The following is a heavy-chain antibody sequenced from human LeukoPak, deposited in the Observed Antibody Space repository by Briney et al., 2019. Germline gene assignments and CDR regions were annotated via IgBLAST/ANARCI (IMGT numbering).Heavy chain of an antibody. CDR2: IRSIAYGGTT. J-gene: IGHJ5*02. D-gene: IGHD3-3*01. CDR3: ARGGGNYDFWSGNNWSDP. V-gene: IGHV3-49*03. Sequence: PGRSLRLSCTASGFTFDDYAVSWFRQAPGKGLEWVGFIRSIAYGGTTEYAASVKGRFTISRDDSKTISYLQMNSLTAEDTAVYYCARGGGNYDFWSGNNWSDPWGQGTLVTVSS. CDR1: GFTFDDYA.